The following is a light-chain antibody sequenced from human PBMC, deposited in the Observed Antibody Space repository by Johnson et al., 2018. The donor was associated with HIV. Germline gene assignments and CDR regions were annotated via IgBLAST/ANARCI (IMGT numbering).Light chain of an antibody. CDR3: ATWDSSLSGGV. Sequence: QSVLTQPPSVSAAPGQKVTISCSGSSSNIGNNYVSWYQQLPGTAPKLLIYDNNKRPSGIPDRFSGSKSGPSATLAITGLQTGDEADYYCATWDSSLSGGVFGTGTKVTVL. V-gene: IGLV1-51*01. CDR2: DNN. CDR1: SSNIGNNY. J-gene: IGLJ1*01.